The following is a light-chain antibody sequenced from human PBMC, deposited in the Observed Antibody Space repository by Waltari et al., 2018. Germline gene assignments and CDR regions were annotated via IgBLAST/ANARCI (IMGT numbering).Light chain of an antibody. Sequence: EIVLTQSPGTLSLSPLERATLSCRASQSVSRTLAWYQQKPGQAPRLLIYDASTRATGITDRLSGSGSGTDFSLTISRVEPEDFAVYYCQKYGTLPATFGQGTKVEIK. V-gene: IGKV3-20*01. CDR2: DAS. CDR3: QKYGTLPAT. J-gene: IGKJ1*01. CDR1: QSVSRT.